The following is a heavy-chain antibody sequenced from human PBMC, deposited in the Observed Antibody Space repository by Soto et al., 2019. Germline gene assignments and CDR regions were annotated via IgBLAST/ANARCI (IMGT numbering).Heavy chain of an antibody. D-gene: IGHD3-16*01. J-gene: IGHJ4*02. CDR3: SISGGSPPWPVKAHY. CDR1: GFTFSISA. CDR2: ISYDGSNK. V-gene: IGHV3-30*04. Sequence: PGGSLRLSCAASGFTFSISAMHWVRQAPDKGLEWVAVISYDGSNKYYADSVKGRFTIPRDNSKNTLYLQMNSLRAEDTAVYYCSISGGSPPWPVKAHYSGQGTLVTVSS.